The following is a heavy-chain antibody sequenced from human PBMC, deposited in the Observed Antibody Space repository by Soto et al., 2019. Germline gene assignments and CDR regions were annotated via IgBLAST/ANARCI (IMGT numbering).Heavy chain of an antibody. CDR3: ARDRRVRFLDPYYFDY. CDR2: ISSSSYI. CDR1: GFTFSSYS. V-gene: IGHV3-21*01. D-gene: IGHD3-3*01. J-gene: IGHJ4*02. Sequence: PGGSLRLSCAASGFTFSSYSMNWVRQAPGKGLEWVSSISSSSYIYYADSVKGRFTISRDNAKNSLYLQMNSLRAEDTAVYYCARDRRVRFLDPYYFDYWGQGTLVTVSS.